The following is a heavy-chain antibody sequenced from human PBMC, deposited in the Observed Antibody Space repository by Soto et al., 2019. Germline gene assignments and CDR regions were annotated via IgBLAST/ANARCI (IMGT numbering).Heavy chain of an antibody. CDR2: INSDGSSA. V-gene: IGHV3-74*01. J-gene: IGHJ2*01. CDR3: AAVWASLNHLDL. CDR1: GLTVSTNY. D-gene: IGHD1-20*01. Sequence: GGSLRLSCAASGLTVSTNYMSWVRQAPGKGLEWVSRINSDGSSASYADSVKGRFTISRDNAKNTLYLQVNSLRVEETAVYYCAAVWASLNHLDLRGRCTLFTVSS.